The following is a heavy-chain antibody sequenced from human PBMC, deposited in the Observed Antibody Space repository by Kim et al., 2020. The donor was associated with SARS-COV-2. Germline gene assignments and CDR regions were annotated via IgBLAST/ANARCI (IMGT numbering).Heavy chain of an antibody. CDR3: ARVPHPMVWRGYYVGWFDP. V-gene: IGHV3-30-3*01. CDR1: GFTFSSYA. Sequence: GGSLRLSCAASGFTFSSYAMHWVRQAPGKGLEWVAVISYDGSNKYYADSVKGRCTISRDNSKNTKYLQMNSLRAEDTAVYYCARVPHPMVWRGYYVGWFDPWGQGTLVTVSS. CDR2: ISYDGSNK. D-gene: IGHD3-3*01. J-gene: IGHJ5*02.